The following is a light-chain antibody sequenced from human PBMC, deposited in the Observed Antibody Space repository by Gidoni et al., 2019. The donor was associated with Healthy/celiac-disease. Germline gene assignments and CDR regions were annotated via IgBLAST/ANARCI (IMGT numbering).Light chain of an antibody. CDR2: KDS. J-gene: IGLJ2*01. V-gene: IGLV3-25*03. CDR3: QSADSSGVV. CDR1: ALPKQY. Sequence: YELTQPPSVSVSPGQTARITCSGDALPKQYAYWYQQKPGQAPVLVIYKDSERPSGIPERFSGSSSGTTVTLTISGVQAEDEADYYCQSADSSGVVFGGGTKLTVL.